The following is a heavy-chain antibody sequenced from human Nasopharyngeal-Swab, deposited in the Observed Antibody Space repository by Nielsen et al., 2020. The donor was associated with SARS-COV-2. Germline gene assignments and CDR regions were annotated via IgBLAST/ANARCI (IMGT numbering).Heavy chain of an antibody. CDR3: AREVAGMDH. V-gene: IGHV3-48*03. Sequence: GESLKISCVVSGFTFSNYEMNWVRQAPGKGLEWVSYISSSGRTLHYADSVKGRFTISRDNAKNSLYLQMNSLRDEDTAVYYCAREVAGMDHWGQGTLVTVSS. D-gene: IGHD6-19*01. J-gene: IGHJ4*02. CDR2: ISSSGRTL. CDR1: GFTFSNYE.